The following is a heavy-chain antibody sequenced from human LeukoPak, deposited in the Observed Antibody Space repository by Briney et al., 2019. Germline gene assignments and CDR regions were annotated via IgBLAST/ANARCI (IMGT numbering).Heavy chain of an antibody. V-gene: IGHV3-48*03. CDR2: ISGSGSTI. J-gene: IGHJ3*02. Sequence: GGSLRLSCAASGFTFSRYEMNWVRQAPGKGLEWISYISGSGSTIYYADSVKGRFTISRDNAKNSLSLQMNGLRAEDTAIYYCASYVMATTIDIWGQGTMVTVSS. CDR1: GFTFSRYE. CDR3: ASYVMATTIDI. D-gene: IGHD5-24*01.